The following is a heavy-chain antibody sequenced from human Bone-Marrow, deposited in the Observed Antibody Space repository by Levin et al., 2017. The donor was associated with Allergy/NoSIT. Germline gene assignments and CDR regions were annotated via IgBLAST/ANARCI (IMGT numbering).Heavy chain of an antibody. J-gene: IGHJ4*02. CDR3: AKEPIADGVLY. CDR2: ISWNSGSI. V-gene: IGHV3-9*01. D-gene: IGHD2-15*01. CDR1: GFTFDDYA. Sequence: GGSLRLSCAASGFTFDDYAMHWVRQAPGKGLEWVSGISWNSGSIGYADSVKGRFTISRDNAKNSLYLQMNSLRAEDTALYYCAKEPIADGVLYWGQGTLVTVSS.